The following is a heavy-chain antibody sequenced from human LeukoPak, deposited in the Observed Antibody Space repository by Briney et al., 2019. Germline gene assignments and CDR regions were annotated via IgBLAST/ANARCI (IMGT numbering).Heavy chain of an antibody. CDR2: IIPILGIA. CDR3: AREDRIQLWLPLGY. D-gene: IGHD5-18*01. Sequence: SVKVSCKASGGTFSSYAISWVRQAPGQGLEWMGRIIPILGIANYAQKFQGRVTITADKSTSTAYMELSSLRSEDTAVYYCAREDRIQLWLPLGYWGQGTLVTVSS. CDR1: GGTFSSYA. J-gene: IGHJ4*02. V-gene: IGHV1-69*04.